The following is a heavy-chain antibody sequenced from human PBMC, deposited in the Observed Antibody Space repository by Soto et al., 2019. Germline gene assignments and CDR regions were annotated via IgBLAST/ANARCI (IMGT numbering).Heavy chain of an antibody. D-gene: IGHD2-2*01. J-gene: IGHJ4*02. CDR3: ATLRFCTSSSCYGREGGY. CDR1: GFTFSSYA. V-gene: IGHV3-23*01. CDR2: ISGTGANT. Sequence: EVQLLESGGGLVQPGGSLRLSCAASGFTFSSYAMSWVRQVPGKGLEWVSAISGTGANTYYADSVKGRFTISRDKSKNTLHLQMYSLRADDAAVYYCATLRFCTSSSCYGREGGYWGQGTLVTVSS.